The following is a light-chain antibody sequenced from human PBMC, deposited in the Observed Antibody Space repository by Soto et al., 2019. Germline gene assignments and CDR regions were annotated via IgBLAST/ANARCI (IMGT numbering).Light chain of an antibody. J-gene: IGLJ1*01. CDR1: GSDVGAYNL. CDR3: CSYAGTVAYV. CDR2: EVN. Sequence: TEPGVVNGSRGRSLTNPCARHGSDVGAYNLVSWYQQHPGKAPKLIICEVNTRPSGISNRFSGSKSGDTASLTISGLQAEDEADYFCCSYAGTVAYVFGTGTKVTVL. V-gene: IGLV2-23*02.